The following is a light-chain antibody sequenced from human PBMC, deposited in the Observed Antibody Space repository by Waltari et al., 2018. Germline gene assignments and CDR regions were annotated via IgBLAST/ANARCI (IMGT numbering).Light chain of an antibody. J-gene: IGKJ1*01. V-gene: IGKV3-20*01. CDR3: QKYESLPAT. CDR1: QSVSKY. CDR2: HAS. Sequence: EIVLTQSPGSLSLSPGDRATLSCRASQSVSKYVAWYQQTPGQAPRLLIYHASSRATGIPDRFSGSGFGTDFSLTISRLEPEDFAVYYCQKYESLPATFGQGTKVEIK.